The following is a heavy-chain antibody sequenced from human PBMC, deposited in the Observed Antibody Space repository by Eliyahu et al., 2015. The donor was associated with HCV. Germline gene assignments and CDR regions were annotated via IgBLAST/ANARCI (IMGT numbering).Heavy chain of an antibody. CDR3: ARALTYGTAIDY. V-gene: IGHV4-59*01. CDR1: GGSITSFY. CDR2: FYYNGNT. Sequence: LLQESGPGLVKPSETLSLTCTXSGGSITSFYWIWIRXAPGKGLEWIGYFYYNGNTYYNPSLKSRATISVDTSKNQFSLNLSSVTAADTAVFYCARALTYGTAIDYWGQGNLVTVSS. D-gene: IGHD1-7*01. J-gene: IGHJ4*02.